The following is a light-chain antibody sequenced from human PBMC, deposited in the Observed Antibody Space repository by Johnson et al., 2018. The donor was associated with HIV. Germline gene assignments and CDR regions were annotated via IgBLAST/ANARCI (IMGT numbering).Light chain of an antibody. V-gene: IGLV1-51*02. CDR1: SSNIGNNY. CDR2: ENN. CDR3: GTWDSSSIAHV. Sequence: QSVLTQPPSVSAAPGQTVTISCSGSSSNIGNNYVSWYQQLPGTAPKLLIYENNKRPSGIPDRFSGSKSGTSATLGISGLQNGDEASHYCGTWDSSSIAHVCGTGTKVTGL. J-gene: IGLJ1*01.